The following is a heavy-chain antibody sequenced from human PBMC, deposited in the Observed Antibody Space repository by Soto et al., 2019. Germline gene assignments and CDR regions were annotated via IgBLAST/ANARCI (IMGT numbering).Heavy chain of an antibody. CDR1: GGSFSGYY. CDR2: INHSGST. Sequence: QVQLQQWGAGLLKPSETLSLTCAVYGGSFSGYYWSWIRKPPGKGLEWIGEINHSGSTNYNPSLKSRVTISVDTSKNQFSLKLSSLTAADTAVYYCARGAPHCSSTSCYDGTVDYWGQGTLVTVSS. CDR3: ARGAPHCSSTSCYDGTVDY. J-gene: IGHJ4*02. V-gene: IGHV4-34*01. D-gene: IGHD2-2*01.